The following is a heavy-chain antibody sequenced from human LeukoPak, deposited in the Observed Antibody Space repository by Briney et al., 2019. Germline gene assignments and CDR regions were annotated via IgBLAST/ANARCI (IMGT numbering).Heavy chain of an antibody. Sequence: GGSLRLSCVVSGFTFRNEEMNWVRQAPGKGLGWIAYISNTGSPIHYGDSVKGRFTISRDNAKSSLFLQMNSLRPDDTAIYYCARGGNYAPFDYWGQGALVAVSS. CDR1: GFTFRNEE. CDR3: ARGGNYAPFDY. V-gene: IGHV3-48*03. D-gene: IGHD1-26*01. J-gene: IGHJ4*02. CDR2: ISNTGSPI.